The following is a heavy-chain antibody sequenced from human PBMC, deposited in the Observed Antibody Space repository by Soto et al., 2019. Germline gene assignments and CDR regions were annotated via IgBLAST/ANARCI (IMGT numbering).Heavy chain of an antibody. CDR2: VSPKTGET. V-gene: IGHV1-2*02. Sequence: QVQLVQSGSEVKKPGASVTVSCKASGYPFTGYYIHWVRQAPGQGPEWMGWVSPKTGETNYVQKFQGRVTMTPETSTSTAYLELTRLRSDDTAVYYCARRPMWRQVAQDYGMDVWGHVTTVTVS. D-gene: IGHD2-15*01. CDR1: GYPFTGYY. J-gene: IGHJ6*02. CDR3: ARRPMWRQVAQDYGMDV.